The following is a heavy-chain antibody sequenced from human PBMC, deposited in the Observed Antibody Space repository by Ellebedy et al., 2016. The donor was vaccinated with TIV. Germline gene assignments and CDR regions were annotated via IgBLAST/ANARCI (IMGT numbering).Heavy chain of an antibody. CDR1: GYTFTSYY. D-gene: IGHD3-10*01. CDR2: INPSGGST. Sequence: AASVKVSCKASGYTFTSYYMHWVRQAPGQGLEWMGIINPSGGSTSSAQKFQGRVTTTRDTSTSTVYMELSSLRSEDTAVYYCARDLTMVRGVIISSPGYWGQGTLVTVSS. J-gene: IGHJ4*02. V-gene: IGHV1-46*01. CDR3: ARDLTMVRGVIISSPGY.